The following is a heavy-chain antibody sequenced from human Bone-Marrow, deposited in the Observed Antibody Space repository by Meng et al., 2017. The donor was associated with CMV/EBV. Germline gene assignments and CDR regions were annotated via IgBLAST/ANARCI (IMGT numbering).Heavy chain of an antibody. J-gene: IGHJ4*02. CDR2: ISYDGSNK. CDR3: ARDAWPSDIVATLIDY. Sequence: GESLKISCAASGFTFSSYAMSWVRQAPGKGLEWVAVISYDGSNKYYADSVKGRFTISRDNSKNTLYLQMNSLRAEDTAVYYCARDAWPSDIVATLIDYWGQGTLVIVSS. V-gene: IGHV3-30*04. D-gene: IGHD5-12*01. CDR1: GFTFSSYA.